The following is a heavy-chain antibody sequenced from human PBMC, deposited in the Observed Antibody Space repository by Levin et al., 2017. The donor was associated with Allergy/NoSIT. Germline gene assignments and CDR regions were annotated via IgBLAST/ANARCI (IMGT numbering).Heavy chain of an antibody. V-gene: IGHV1-8*01. J-gene: IGHJ6*02. CDR2: MNPNSGNT. CDR1: GYTFTSYD. CDR3: ARRFGISVDV. Sequence: AASVKVSCKASGYTFTSYDINWVRQATGQGLEWMGWMNPNSGNTGYAQNFQGRVTMTRNTSISTAYMELSSLRSEDTAVYYCARRFGISVDVWGQGTTVTVSS. D-gene: IGHD3-3*01.